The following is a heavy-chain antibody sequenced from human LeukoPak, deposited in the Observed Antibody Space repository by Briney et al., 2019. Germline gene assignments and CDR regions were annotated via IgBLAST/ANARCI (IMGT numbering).Heavy chain of an antibody. Sequence: GGSLRLSCAASGFTFSSYAMSWVRQAPGKGLEWVSAISGSAGSTYYADSVKGRFTISRDNSKNTLFLQMNSLTAEDTAIYSCARPRLEYCSGGSCFDAFDIWGQGTMVTVSS. CDR3: ARPRLEYCSGGSCFDAFDI. V-gene: IGHV3-23*01. J-gene: IGHJ3*02. D-gene: IGHD2-15*01. CDR1: GFTFSSYA. CDR2: ISGSAGST.